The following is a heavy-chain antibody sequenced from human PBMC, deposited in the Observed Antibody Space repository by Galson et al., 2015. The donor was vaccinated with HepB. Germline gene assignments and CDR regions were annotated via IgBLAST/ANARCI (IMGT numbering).Heavy chain of an antibody. V-gene: IGHV3-20*04. CDR2: INWNGGST. D-gene: IGHD3-9*01. Sequence: SLRLSCAASGFTFDDYGMSWVRQAPGKGLEWVSGINWNGGSTGYADSVKGRFTISRDNAKNSLYLQMNSLRAEDTALYYCARVPYYDILTGFGDYWGQGTLVTVSS. CDR1: GFTFDDYG. CDR3: ARVPYYDILTGFGDY. J-gene: IGHJ4*02.